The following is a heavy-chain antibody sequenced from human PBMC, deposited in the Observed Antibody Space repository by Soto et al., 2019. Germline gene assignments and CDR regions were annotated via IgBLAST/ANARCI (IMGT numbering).Heavy chain of an antibody. D-gene: IGHD3-10*01. CDR2: IDPSDSYT. V-gene: IGHV5-10-1*01. CDR3: ARRRITMVRGVIITSDYYYYYGMDV. CDR1: GYSFTSYW. J-gene: IGHJ6*02. Sequence: GESLKISCKGSGYSFTSYWISWVRQMPGKGLGWMGRIDPSDSYTNYSPSFQGHVTISADKSISTAYLQWSSLKASDTAMYYCARRRITMVRGVIITSDYYYYYGMDVWGQGTTVTV.